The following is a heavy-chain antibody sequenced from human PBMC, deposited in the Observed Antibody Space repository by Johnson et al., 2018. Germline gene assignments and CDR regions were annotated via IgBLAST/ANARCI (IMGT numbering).Heavy chain of an antibody. J-gene: IGHJ1*01. CDR1: GFTFDDYG. D-gene: IGHD2-15*01. V-gene: IGHV3-20*04. CDR3: ARDLGVVADSEYFQH. Sequence: VQLVESGGGVVRPGGSLRLSCVASGFTFDDYGMSWVRQATGKGLEWVSGINWNGGSTGYADSGKGRFTISRDNAKNSLYLQMNSLRAEDTALYYCARDLGVVADSEYFQHWGQGTLVTVSS. CDR2: INWNGGST.